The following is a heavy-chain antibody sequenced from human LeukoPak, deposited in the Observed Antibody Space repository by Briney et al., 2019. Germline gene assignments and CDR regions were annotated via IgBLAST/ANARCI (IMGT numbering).Heavy chain of an antibody. CDR2: IIPILGLA. J-gene: IGHJ5*02. CDR1: GGTFSSYT. V-gene: IGHV1-69*02. CDR3: AVGGQLLFNWFDP. Sequence: ASVKVSCKASGGTFSSYTICWVRQAPGQGLEWMGRIIPILGLANYAQKFQGRVTITADKSTSTAYMELSSLRSEDTAVYYCAVGGQLLFNWFDPWGQGTLVTVSS. D-gene: IGHD2-2*01.